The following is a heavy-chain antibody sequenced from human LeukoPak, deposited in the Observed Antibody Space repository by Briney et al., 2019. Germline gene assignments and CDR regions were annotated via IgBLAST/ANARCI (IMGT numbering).Heavy chain of an antibody. Sequence: PSETLSLTCTVSGGSISSSSYYWGWIRQPPGKGLEWIGSIYYSGSTYYNPSLKSRVTISVDTSKNQFSLKLSPVTAADTAVYYCARHDYGDYRYWYFDLWGRGTLVTVSS. D-gene: IGHD4-17*01. J-gene: IGHJ2*01. CDR2: IYYSGST. CDR1: GGSISSSSYY. CDR3: ARHDYGDYRYWYFDL. V-gene: IGHV4-39*01.